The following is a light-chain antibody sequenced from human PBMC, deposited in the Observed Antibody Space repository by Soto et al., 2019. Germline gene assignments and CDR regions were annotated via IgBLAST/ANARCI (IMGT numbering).Light chain of an antibody. CDR2: AAS. CDR1: RTINNY. J-gene: IGKJ2*01. V-gene: IGKV1-39*01. CDR3: QQSYTTPYT. Sequence: QMTQSPSSLSASVGDKVTITCRASRTINNYLNWYHQKSGKAPKLLISAASSLQSGVPSRFSGSGSGTDFTLTINGLQPEDFATYYCQQSYTTPYTVGQGTKLEIK.